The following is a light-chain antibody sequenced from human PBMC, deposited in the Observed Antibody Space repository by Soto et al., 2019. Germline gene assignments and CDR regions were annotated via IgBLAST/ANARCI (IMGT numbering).Light chain of an antibody. CDR2: GAS. J-gene: IGKJ4*01. CDR3: QQYSDSTLS. CDR1: QTVRTNY. V-gene: IGKV3-20*01. Sequence: EIVLTQSPGTLSLSPGERATLSCRASQTVRTNYLAWFQYKPGQAPRLLIYGASSRATGIPDRFSGSGSGTDFTLTINRLEPEDFAVYFCQQYSDSTLSFGGGTKVEIK.